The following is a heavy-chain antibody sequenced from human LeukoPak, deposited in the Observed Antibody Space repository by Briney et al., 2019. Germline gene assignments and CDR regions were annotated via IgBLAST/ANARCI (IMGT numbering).Heavy chain of an antibody. CDR2: ISSNGGTT. V-gene: IGHV3-64*01. D-gene: IGHD3-22*01. Sequence: VQPGGALRLSCGASGFTLSSDAMHWGRQAPGEGLEYVSAISSNGGTTHYGNSVKGRFTISRDNSKNTLYLQMGSLRAEDMAVYFCARSSGYGYYFDYWGQGTLVTVSS. CDR1: GFTLSSDA. J-gene: IGHJ4*02. CDR3: ARSSGYGYYFDY.